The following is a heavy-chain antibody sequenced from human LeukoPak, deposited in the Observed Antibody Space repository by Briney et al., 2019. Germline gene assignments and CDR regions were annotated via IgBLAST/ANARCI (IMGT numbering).Heavy chain of an antibody. CDR3: AIEIDG. J-gene: IGHJ2*01. CDR2: IYTSGST. V-gene: IGHV4-4*07. Sequence: SETLSLTCTVSGGSISSYYWSWIRQPAGKGLEWIGLIYTSGSTYNNPSLKSRLTISLDTSKNQFSLKLGSVTAADTAVYSCAIEIDGWGRGSLVTVSS. CDR1: GGSISSYY.